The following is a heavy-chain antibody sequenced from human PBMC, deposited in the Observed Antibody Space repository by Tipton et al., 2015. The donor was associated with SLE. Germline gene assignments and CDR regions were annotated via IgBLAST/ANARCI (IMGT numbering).Heavy chain of an antibody. Sequence: TLSLTCTVSGGSITSHYWTWIRQSPGKEFEWLAYVSYTGSATYNPSLRSRVSISLDTSENQFSLKVTSVTAADTAVYYCARLSAYYRVFDLWGHGTQVTVS. D-gene: IGHD3-3*01. V-gene: IGHV4-59*08. CDR2: VSYTGSA. J-gene: IGHJ4*01. CDR3: ARLSAYYRVFDL. CDR1: GGSITSHY.